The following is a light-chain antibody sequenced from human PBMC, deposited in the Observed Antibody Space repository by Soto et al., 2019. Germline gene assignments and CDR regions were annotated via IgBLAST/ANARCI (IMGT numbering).Light chain of an antibody. CDR2: DVT. J-gene: IGLJ1*01. CDR1: NGDVGAYNY. V-gene: IGLV2-14*01. Sequence: QSVLTQPASVSGSPGQSITISCTGTNGDVGAYNYVSWYQQHPGKAPRLMIYDVTNRPSGVSNRFSGSKSGNTASLTISGLQAEDEADYYCSSYTGSSTLFVFVTGTKVTVL. CDR3: SSYTGSSTLFV.